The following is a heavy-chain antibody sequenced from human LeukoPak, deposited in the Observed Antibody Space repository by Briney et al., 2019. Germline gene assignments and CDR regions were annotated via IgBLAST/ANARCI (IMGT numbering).Heavy chain of an antibody. CDR3: ARLGAYYYDSSGYYYNRYFDY. CDR1: GYSISSGYY. V-gene: IGHV4-38-2*02. Sequence: SETLSLTCTVSGYSISSGYYWGWIRQSPGKGLERIGSVYHSGSTYYNPSLKSPVTISVDTSKNQFSLELSSVTAADTAVYYCARLGAYYYDSSGYYYNRYFDYWGQGILVTVSS. CDR2: VYHSGST. D-gene: IGHD3-22*01. J-gene: IGHJ4*02.